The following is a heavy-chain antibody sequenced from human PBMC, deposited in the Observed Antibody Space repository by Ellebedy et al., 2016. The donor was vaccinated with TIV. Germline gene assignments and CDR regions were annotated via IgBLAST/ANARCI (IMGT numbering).Heavy chain of an antibody. D-gene: IGHD5-18*01. J-gene: IGHJ6*02. CDR3: TTVRIQLWSFSPYSAMDV. CDR2: IKGKTDGGAT. CDR1: GFTFSSYA. Sequence: GESLKISCAASGFTFSSYAMSWVRQAPGKGLEWVGRIKGKTDGGATDYGTPVKGRFTISRDESKNTLYLQMSSLKAEDTAVYYCTTVRIQLWSFSPYSAMDVWGRGTTVTVSS. V-gene: IGHV3-15*01.